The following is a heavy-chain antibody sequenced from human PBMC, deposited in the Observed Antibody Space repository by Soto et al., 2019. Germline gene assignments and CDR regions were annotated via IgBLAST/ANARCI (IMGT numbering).Heavy chain of an antibody. CDR1: GFTFSSYG. D-gene: IGHD5-18*01. CDR3: ARGGYSYGSFSSPSRSMDV. V-gene: IGHV3-33*01. Sequence: QVQLVESGGGVVQPWRSLRLSCAASGFTFSSYGMHWVRQAPGKGLEWVAVIWYDGSNKYYADSVKGRFTISRDNSKNTLYLQMNSLRAEDTAVYYCARGGYSYGSFSSPSRSMDVWGQGTTVTVSS. CDR2: IWYDGSNK. J-gene: IGHJ6*02.